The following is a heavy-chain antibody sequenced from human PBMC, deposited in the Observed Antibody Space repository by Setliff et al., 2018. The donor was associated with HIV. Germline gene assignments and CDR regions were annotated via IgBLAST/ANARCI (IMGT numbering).Heavy chain of an antibody. V-gene: IGHV4-34*01. Sequence: SDTLSLTCAVYGGSSSDYYWSWIRQPPGKGLEWIGEINHSGSTNYNPSLKSRVTISVDTSKKQFSLRLTSVTAADTAVYYCATRYYYGSRSLRFDYWGQGTLVTVSS. J-gene: IGHJ4*02. CDR1: GGSSSDYY. D-gene: IGHD3-10*01. CDR2: INHSGST. CDR3: ATRYYYGSRSLRFDY.